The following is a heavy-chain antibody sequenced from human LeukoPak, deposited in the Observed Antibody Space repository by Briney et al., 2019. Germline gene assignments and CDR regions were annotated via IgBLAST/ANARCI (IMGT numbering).Heavy chain of an antibody. J-gene: IGHJ3*02. CDR1: GFTFSDYY. CDR3: ARDSSGYYRPGLFDI. CDR2: IKQDGSEK. Sequence: GGSLRLSCAASGFTFSDYYMSWIRQAPGKGLEWVANIKQDGSEKYYVDSVKGRFTISRDNAKNSLYLQMNSLRAEDTAVYYCARDSSGYYRPGLFDIWGQGTMVTVSS. V-gene: IGHV3-7*01. D-gene: IGHD3-22*01.